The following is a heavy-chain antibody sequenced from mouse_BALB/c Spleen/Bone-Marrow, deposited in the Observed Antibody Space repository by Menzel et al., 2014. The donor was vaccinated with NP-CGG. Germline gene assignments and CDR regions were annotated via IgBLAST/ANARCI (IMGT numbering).Heavy chain of an antibody. D-gene: IGHD2-4*01. J-gene: IGHJ4*01. CDR1: GYTFTDNW. CDR2: IDTSDSYT. Sequence: QVQLKQSGAELGMPGASVKMSCKASGYTFTDNWIYWVKQRPGKGLEWIGAIDTSDSYTNYNQKFMGKASLTVDASSSTAYMQVSSLTSDDSAVYYCARGGHDFSFDYWGQGTSVTVSS. V-gene: IGHV1-69*01. CDR3: ARGGHDFSFDY.